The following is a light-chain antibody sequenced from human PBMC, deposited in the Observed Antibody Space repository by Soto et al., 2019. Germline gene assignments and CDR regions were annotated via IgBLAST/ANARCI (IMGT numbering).Light chain of an antibody. J-gene: IGKJ1*01. CDR2: DAS. CDR3: QQYKSYST. Sequence: IPMTQSPSTLSAPVGDRVTIPCRASQSISTWLAWYQQKPGKAPKLLIYDASSLESGVPSRFSGSVSGTEFTLTISSLQPDDFATYYCQQYKSYSTFGQGAKVDIK. V-gene: IGKV1-5*01. CDR1: QSISTW.